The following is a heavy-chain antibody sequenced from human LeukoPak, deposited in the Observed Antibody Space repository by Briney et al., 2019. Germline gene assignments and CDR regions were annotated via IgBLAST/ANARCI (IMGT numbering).Heavy chain of an antibody. D-gene: IGHD6-13*01. CDR1: GYTFTSYG. CDR3: ARGAGGQQLVLTPLYYFDY. V-gene: IGHV1-18*01. Sequence: ASVKVSCKASGYTFTSYGISWVRQAPGQGLEWMGWISAYSGNTNYAQKLQGRVTMTTDTSTSTAYMELRSLRSDDTAVYYCARGAGGQQLVLTPLYYFDYWGQGTLVTVSS. J-gene: IGHJ4*02. CDR2: ISAYSGNT.